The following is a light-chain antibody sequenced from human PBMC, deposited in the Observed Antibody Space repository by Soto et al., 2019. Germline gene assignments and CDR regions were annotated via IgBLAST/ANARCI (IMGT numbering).Light chain of an antibody. CDR3: SSYKFSTTLRV. J-gene: IGLJ3*02. Sequence: QSALTQPASVSGSPGQSITLSCAGTTNDIGSYNYVSWFQQHPGEAPKLIIFEVTHRPSGISTRFSGPKSGNTASLTISDLQAEDEALYYCSSYKFSTTLRVFGGGTKLTVL. V-gene: IGLV2-14*01. CDR1: TNDIGSYNY. CDR2: EVT.